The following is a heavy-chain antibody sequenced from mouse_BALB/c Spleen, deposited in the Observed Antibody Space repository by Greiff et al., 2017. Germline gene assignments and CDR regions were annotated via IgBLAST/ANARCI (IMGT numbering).Heavy chain of an antibody. V-gene: IGHV1S126*01. Sequence: QVQLKESGPQLVRPGASVKISCKASGYSFTSYWMHWVKQRPGQGLEWIGMIDPSDSETRLNQKFKDKATLTVDKSSSTAYMQLSSPTSEDSAVYYCARWKNDYDAMDYWGQGTSVTVSS. CDR1: GYSFTSYW. J-gene: IGHJ4*01. CDR2: IDPSDSET. CDR3: ARWKNDYDAMDY.